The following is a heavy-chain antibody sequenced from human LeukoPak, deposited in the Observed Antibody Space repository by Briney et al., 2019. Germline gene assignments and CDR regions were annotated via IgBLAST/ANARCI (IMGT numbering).Heavy chain of an antibody. CDR3: TRNSGWYGLS. Sequence: PGGSLRLSCTASGFTFDDYAVSWIRQAPGKGLEWVSSIDYDGGSGHYADSVKGRFTISRDNSNNTLFLHLNSLRGEDTAVYYCTRNSGWYGLSWGQGTLVTVSS. V-gene: IGHV3-23*01. D-gene: IGHD6-19*01. CDR2: IDYDGGSG. J-gene: IGHJ1*01. CDR1: GFTFDDYA.